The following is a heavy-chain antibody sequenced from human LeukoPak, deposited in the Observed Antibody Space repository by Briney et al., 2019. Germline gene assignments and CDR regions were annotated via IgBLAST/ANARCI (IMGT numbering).Heavy chain of an antibody. CDR1: GYSISSGYY. J-gene: IGHJ4*02. CDR3: ARLPVSGTNDY. CDR2: IYHSGST. V-gene: IGHV4-38-2*01. D-gene: IGHD1-7*01. Sequence: SETLSLTCAVSGYSISSGYYWGWIRQPPGKGLEWIGSIYHSGSTYYNPSLKSRVTISVDTSKNQFSLKLSSVTAADTAVYYCARLPVSGTNDYWGQGTLVTVSS.